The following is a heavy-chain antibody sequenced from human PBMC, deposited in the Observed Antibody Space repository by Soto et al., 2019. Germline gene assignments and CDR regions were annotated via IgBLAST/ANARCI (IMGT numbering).Heavy chain of an antibody. J-gene: IGHJ5*02. CDR2: INPSGGST. CDR3: ARDPSIAARPSNKWFDP. CDR1: GYTFTSYY. Sequence: GASVKVSCKASGYTFTSYYMHWVRQAPGQGLEWMGIINPSGGSTSYAQKFQGRVTMTRDTSTSTVYMELSSLRSEDTAVYYCARDPSIAARPSNKWFDPWGQGTLITVS. V-gene: IGHV1-46*01. D-gene: IGHD6-6*01.